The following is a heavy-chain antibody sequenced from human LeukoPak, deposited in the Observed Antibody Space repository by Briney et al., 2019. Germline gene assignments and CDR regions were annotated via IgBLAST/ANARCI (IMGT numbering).Heavy chain of an antibody. CDR2: IYPDDSDT. CDR1: GCGFSSYW. V-gene: IGHV5-51*01. J-gene: IGHJ5*02. D-gene: IGHD3-10*01. CDR3: ARQRGASGSVNWFDP. Sequence: GASLQISCETAGCGFSSYWIGWGRQLPGAGLEGGGGIYPDDSDTRYSPSFQGQVAISADKSSRTAYLQWTSLKASDTGIYYCARQRGASGSVNWFDPWGQGTQVTVSS.